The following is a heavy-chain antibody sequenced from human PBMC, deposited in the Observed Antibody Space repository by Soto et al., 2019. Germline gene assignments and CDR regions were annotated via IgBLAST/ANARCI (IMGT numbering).Heavy chain of an antibody. D-gene: IGHD6-13*01. Sequence: ASVKVSCKASGYTFTSYGISWVRQAPGQGLEWIGWNSAYNGNTNYSQKFQGRVTMTTDTSTSTAYMELRSLRSDDTAVYYCARGQRLGSYSSSWYPPHYYYYYGMDVWGQGTTVTVSS. CDR1: GYTFTSYG. J-gene: IGHJ6*02. CDR3: ARGQRLGSYSSSWYPPHYYYYYGMDV. CDR2: NSAYNGNT. V-gene: IGHV1-18*01.